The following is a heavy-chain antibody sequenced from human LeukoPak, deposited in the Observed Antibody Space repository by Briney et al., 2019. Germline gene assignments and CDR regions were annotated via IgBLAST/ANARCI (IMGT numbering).Heavy chain of an antibody. CDR1: GFTLISNY. V-gene: IGHV3-53*01. CDR2: IYSCGCT. Sequence: GWSLPLSFAASGFTLISNYMSWVRQAPGKGLEWVSVIYSCGCTYYADPVHGRFTIHRHNCKNTMYLQMNSVRAEDTAVYYCARGASGPWGNWFDPWGQGTLVTVSS. D-gene: IGHD6-25*01. CDR3: ARGASGPWGNWFDP. J-gene: IGHJ5*02.